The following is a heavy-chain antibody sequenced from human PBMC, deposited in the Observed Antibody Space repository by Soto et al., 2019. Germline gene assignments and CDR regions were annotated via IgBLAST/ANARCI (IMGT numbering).Heavy chain of an antibody. V-gene: IGHV1-2*04. J-gene: IGHJ5*02. CDR3: ARDPAHCSGGSCYWFDP. CDR1: GYTFTGYY. D-gene: IGHD2-15*01. CDR2: INPNSGGT. Sequence: QVQLVQSGAEVKKPGASVKVSCKASGYTFTGYYMHWVRQAPGQGLEWMGWINPNSGGTNYAQKFQGWVTMTRDTSISTAYMERSRLRSDDTAVYYCARDPAHCSGGSCYWFDPWGQGTLVTVSS.